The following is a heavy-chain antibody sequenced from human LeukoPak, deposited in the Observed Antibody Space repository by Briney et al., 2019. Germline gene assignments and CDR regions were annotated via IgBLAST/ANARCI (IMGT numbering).Heavy chain of an antibody. CDR1: GFTFSSYA. J-gene: IGHJ5*02. CDR3: ARGLYASGWYGPRGLTNWFDP. CDR2: ISFDGSDK. Sequence: PGGSLRLSCAASGFTFSSYAMHWVRQAPGKGLEWVALISFDGSDKYYADSVKGRCTISRDNSKNTLYLQMNSLRAEDTAVYYCARGLYASGWYGPRGLTNWFDPWGQGTLVTVSS. V-gene: IGHV3-30*04. D-gene: IGHD6-19*01.